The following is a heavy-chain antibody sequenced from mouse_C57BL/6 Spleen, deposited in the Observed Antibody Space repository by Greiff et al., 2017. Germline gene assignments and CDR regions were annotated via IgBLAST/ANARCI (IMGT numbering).Heavy chain of an antibody. CDR3: ARYYGNFYAMDY. J-gene: IGHJ4*01. D-gene: IGHD2-1*01. Sequence: EVQLVESEGGLVQPGSSMKLSCTASGFTFSDYYMAWVRQVPEKGLEWVANINYDGSSTYYLDSLKSRFIISRDNAKNILYLQMSSLKSEDTATYYCARYYGNFYAMDYWGQGTSVTVSS. CDR1: GFTFSDYY. CDR2: INYDGSST. V-gene: IGHV5-16*01.